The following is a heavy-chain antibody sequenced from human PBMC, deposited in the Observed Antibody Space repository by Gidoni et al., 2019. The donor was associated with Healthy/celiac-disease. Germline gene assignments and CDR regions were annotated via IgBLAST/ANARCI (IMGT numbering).Heavy chain of an antibody. V-gene: IGHV3-21*01. D-gene: IGHD1-26*01. CDR1: GFTFSSYS. J-gene: IGHJ4*02. CDR3: ARSPRGATEYINPFDY. CDR2: ISSSSSYI. Sequence: EVQLVESGGGLVKPGGSLRLSCAASGFTFSSYSMNWVRQAPGKGLEWVSSISSSSSYIYYADSVKGRFTISRDNAKNSLYLQMNSLRAEDTAVYYCARSPRGATEYINPFDYWGQGTLVTVSS.